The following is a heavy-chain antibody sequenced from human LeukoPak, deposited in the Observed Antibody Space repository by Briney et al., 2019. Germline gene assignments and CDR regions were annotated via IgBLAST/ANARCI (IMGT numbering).Heavy chain of an antibody. V-gene: IGHV3-23*01. Sequence: GGSLRLPCAASGFIFSNYAMNWVRQAPGKGLQWVSGISAGGTSTYYADSVKGRFTISRDKSKSTLFLQMNSLRVEDTAVYYCATGVRVTSGRYYFDYWGQGSLVTVSP. CDR3: ATGVRVTSGRYYFDY. CDR1: GFIFSNYA. J-gene: IGHJ4*02. D-gene: IGHD3-10*01. CDR2: ISAGGTST.